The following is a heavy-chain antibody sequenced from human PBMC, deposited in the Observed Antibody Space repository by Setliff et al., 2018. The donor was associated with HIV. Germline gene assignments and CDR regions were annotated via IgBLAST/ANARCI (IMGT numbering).Heavy chain of an antibody. CDR3: ARLLQGGNYAFDI. CDR1: NGSFSGYY. J-gene: IGHJ3*02. D-gene: IGHD2-21*02. CDR2: INHSGST. Sequence: PSETLSLTCAVYNGSFSGYYWSWIRQPPGMGLEWIGEINHSGSTNYNPSLKSRVTISVDTSKNQFSLKLTSVTAADTAVYYCARLLQGGNYAFDIWGQGTMVTVS. V-gene: IGHV4-34*01.